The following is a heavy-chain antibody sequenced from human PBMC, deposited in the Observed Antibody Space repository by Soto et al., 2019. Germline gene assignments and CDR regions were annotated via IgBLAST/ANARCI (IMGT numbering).Heavy chain of an antibody. D-gene: IGHD6-6*01. J-gene: IGHJ4*02. Sequence: QVQLVQSGAEVKKPGSSGKVSCKASGATFSSYTISWVRQPPGQGLEWMGRIIPILGIANYAQKFQGRVTITADKSTSTAYMELSSLRSEDTAVYYCAFEYSSSRDYWGQGTLVTVSS. CDR3: AFEYSSSRDY. CDR1: GATFSSYT. V-gene: IGHV1-69*02. CDR2: IIPILGIA.